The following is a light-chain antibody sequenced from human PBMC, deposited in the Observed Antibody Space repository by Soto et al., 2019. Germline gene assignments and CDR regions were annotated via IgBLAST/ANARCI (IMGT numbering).Light chain of an antibody. V-gene: IGKV3-20*01. J-gene: IGKJ3*01. Sequence: EIVLTQSPGTLSFSPGERATLSCRASQSVSSNYLAWYQLRPGQAPRLLIYGASSRATGIPDRFSGSGSGTDFTLTISRLAPEDFVVYYCQQYGNSPGTFGPGTKVDIK. CDR3: QQYGNSPGT. CDR1: QSVSSNY. CDR2: GAS.